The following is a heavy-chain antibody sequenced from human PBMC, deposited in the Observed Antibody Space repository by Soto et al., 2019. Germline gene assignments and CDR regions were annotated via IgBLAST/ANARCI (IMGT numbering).Heavy chain of an antibody. D-gene: IGHD3-10*01. CDR2: IYWDDDK. CDR1: GFSLSTSGVG. Sequence: QITLTDSGPTLLKPTQSLTLTCTFSGFSLSTSGVGVGWIRQHPGKALEWLALIYWDDDKLYSPSLKSSLSITTDTSKNQVVRTMTNMDPVDTATYYCVHKVLREAAFDSWGQGTLVTVSS. CDR3: VHKVLREAAFDS. J-gene: IGHJ5*01. V-gene: IGHV2-5*02.